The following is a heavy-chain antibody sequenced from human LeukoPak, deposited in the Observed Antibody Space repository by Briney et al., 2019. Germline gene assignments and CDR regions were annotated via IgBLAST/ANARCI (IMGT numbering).Heavy chain of an antibody. J-gene: IGHJ4*02. CDR1: GYTFTGYY. CDR3: ARDRRYSSGWWYFGY. D-gene: IGHD6-19*01. Sequence: ASVKASCKASGYTFTGYYMHWVQQAPGQGLEWMGRINPNSGGTNYAQKFQGGVTMSRDMSIRKAYMELSRLRSDDTAVYYCARDRRYSSGWWYFGYWGQGTLVTVSS. V-gene: IGHV1-2*06. CDR2: INPNSGGT.